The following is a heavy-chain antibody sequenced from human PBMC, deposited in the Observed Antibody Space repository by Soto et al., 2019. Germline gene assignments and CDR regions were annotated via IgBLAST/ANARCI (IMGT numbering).Heavy chain of an antibody. J-gene: IGHJ4*02. Sequence: GGSLRLSCAASGFTVSSNYMSWVRQAPGKGLGWVSVIYNDGRTYYADSVKGRFTISRDDSKNTLYLQMNSLRAEDTAVYYCARSRRVGATAFGYCGQGTLVTVSS. CDR2: IYNDGRT. D-gene: IGHD1-26*01. CDR3: ARSRRVGATAFGY. CDR1: GFTVSSNY. V-gene: IGHV3-66*01.